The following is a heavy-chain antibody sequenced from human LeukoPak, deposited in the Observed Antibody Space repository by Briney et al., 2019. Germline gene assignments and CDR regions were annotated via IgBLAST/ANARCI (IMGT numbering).Heavy chain of an antibody. CDR1: GGTFSSYA. V-gene: IGHV1-69*05. CDR3: ARENYYDSSGPDY. CDR2: IIPIFGTA. Sequence: SVKVSCKASGGTFSSYAISWVRQAPGQGLEWMGGIIPIFGTANYAQKFQGRVTITTDESTSTAYMELSSLRSEDTAVYHCARENYYDSSGPDYWGQGTLVTVSS. J-gene: IGHJ4*02. D-gene: IGHD3-22*01.